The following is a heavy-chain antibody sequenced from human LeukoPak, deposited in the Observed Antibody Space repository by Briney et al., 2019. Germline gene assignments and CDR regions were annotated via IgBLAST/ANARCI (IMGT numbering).Heavy chain of an antibody. CDR3: TRGDHGSATSLFRH. Sequence: SQTLSPTCAISGDSVSSTSATWSWIRQSPSRGLEWLGRTYYRTKWYYDYAVSVKSRMTINPDTSKNQFSLQLNSVTPEDTAVYYCTRGDHGSATSLFRHWGQGTLVTVSS. D-gene: IGHD1-26*01. V-gene: IGHV6-1*01. J-gene: IGHJ1*01. CDR2: TYYRTKWYY. CDR1: GDSVSSTSAT.